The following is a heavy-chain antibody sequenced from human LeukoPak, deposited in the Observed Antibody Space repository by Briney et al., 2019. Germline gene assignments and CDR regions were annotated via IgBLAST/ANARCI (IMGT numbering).Heavy chain of an antibody. V-gene: IGHV6-1*01. CDR2: TYYRSKWYN. CDR1: GDSVSSNSAA. CDR3: ARGAPSIAARRLYYYYYYMDV. J-gene: IGHJ6*03. Sequence: SQTLSLTCAISGDSVSSNSAAWNWIRQSPSRGLEWLGRTYYRSKWYNDYAVSVKSRITINPDTSKNQFSLQLNSVTPEDTAVYYCARGAPSIAARRLYYYYYYMDVWGKGTTVTVSS. D-gene: IGHD6-6*01.